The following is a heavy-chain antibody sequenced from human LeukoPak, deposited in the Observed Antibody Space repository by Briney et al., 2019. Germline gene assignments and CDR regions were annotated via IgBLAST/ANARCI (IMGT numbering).Heavy chain of an antibody. CDR1: GFTFSSYS. CDR3: ARGDFWTYYYYYGMDA. D-gene: IGHD3-3*01. Sequence: GGSLRLSCAASGFTFSSYSMNWVRQAPGKGLEWVSSISSSSSYIYYADSVKGRFTISRDNAKNSLYLQMNSLRAEDTAVYYCARGDFWTYYYYYGMDAWGQGTTVTVSS. CDR2: ISSSSSYI. V-gene: IGHV3-21*01. J-gene: IGHJ6*02.